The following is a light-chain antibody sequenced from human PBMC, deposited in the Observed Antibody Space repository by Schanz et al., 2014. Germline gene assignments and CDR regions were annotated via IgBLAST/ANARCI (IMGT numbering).Light chain of an antibody. J-gene: IGLJ3*02. CDR1: SSIIGGTF. CDR2: DDN. Sequence: QSVLTQPPSVSAAPGQKVTISCSGSSSIIGGTFVSWYQQLPGTAPKLLIYDDNKRPSGIPDRFSVSKSGTSATLDITGLQTDDEADYYCGTWDSSLSVVVFGGGTKVTVL. V-gene: IGLV1-51*01. CDR3: GTWDSSLSVVV.